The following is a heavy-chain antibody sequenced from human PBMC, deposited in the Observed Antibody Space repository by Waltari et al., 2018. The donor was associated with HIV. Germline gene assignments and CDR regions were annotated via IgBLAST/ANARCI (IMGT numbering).Heavy chain of an antibody. Sequence: QVQLVESGGGVVQPGGSLRLSSARSGFPFSGFALHCVRQSPGKGLEWVALINFDASSKNYADSVKGRFTISRDNSKNTLYLQMNSLKVEDTAVYYCAKTYSSSWYCDYWGQGTPVTVSS. CDR3: AKTYSSSWYCDY. D-gene: IGHD6-13*01. CDR2: INFDASSK. J-gene: IGHJ4*02. CDR1: GFPFSGFA. V-gene: IGHV3-30*02.